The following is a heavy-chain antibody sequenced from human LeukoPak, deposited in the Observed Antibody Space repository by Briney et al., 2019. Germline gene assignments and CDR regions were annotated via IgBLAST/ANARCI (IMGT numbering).Heavy chain of an antibody. CDR2: THSSGST. D-gene: IGHD6-19*01. CDR1: SGSISSYY. J-gene: IGHJ1*01. Sequence: SETLSLTCTVSSGSISSYYWSWIRQPPGKGLEWIGYTHSSGSTNYNPSLRSRLTISLDTSKNQFSLKLRSVTAADTAVYYCASSGWSAEYFQHWGQGTLVTVSS. V-gene: IGHV4-4*08. CDR3: ASSGWSAEYFQH.